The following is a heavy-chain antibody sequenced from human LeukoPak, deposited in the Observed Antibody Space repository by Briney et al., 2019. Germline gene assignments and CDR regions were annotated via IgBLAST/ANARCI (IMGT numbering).Heavy chain of an antibody. J-gene: IGHJ4*02. CDR2: MYHSGST. D-gene: IGHD4-23*01. CDR1: GGSISGFY. CDR3: ARGARWNDY. Sequence: PSETLSLTCTVSGGSISGFYWSWIRQPPGKGLEWIGFMYHSGSTNYNPSLKSRVTISLHTSRNQFSLKLTSVTAADTAVYYCARGARWNDYWGQGTLVTVSS. V-gene: IGHV4-59*01.